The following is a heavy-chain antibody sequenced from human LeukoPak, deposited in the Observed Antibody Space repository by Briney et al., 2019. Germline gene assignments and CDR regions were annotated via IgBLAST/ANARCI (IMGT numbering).Heavy chain of an antibody. CDR3: ASPYSSSWLPDAFDI. CDR1: EFTFSDYY. CDR2: ISSSGSTI. V-gene: IGHV3-11*01. Sequence: GGSLRLSCAASEFTFSDYYMSWIRQAPGKGLEWVSYISSSGSTIYYADSVKGRFTISRDNAKNSLYLQMNSLRAEDTAVYYCASPYSSSWLPDAFDIWGQGTMVTVSS. J-gene: IGHJ3*02. D-gene: IGHD6-13*01.